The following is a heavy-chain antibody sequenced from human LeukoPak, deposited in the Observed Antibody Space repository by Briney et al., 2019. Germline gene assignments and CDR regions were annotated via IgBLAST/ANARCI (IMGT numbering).Heavy chain of an antibody. CDR3: ARDSSYYYDSSGYYPGEFDD. V-gene: IGHV3-21*01. D-gene: IGHD3-22*01. J-gene: IGHJ4*02. Sequence: GGSLRLSCAASGFTFSSYSMNWVRQAPGKGLEWVSSISSSSSYIYYADSVKGRFTISRDNAKNSLYLQMNSLRAEDTAVYYCARDSSYYYDSSGYYPGEFDDWGQGTLVTVSS. CDR2: ISSSSSYI. CDR1: GFTFSSYS.